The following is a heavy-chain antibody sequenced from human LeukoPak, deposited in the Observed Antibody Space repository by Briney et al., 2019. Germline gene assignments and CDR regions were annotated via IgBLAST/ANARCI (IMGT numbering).Heavy chain of an antibody. CDR1: GYTFTTYA. V-gene: IGHV7-4-1*02. CDR3: ATTAPRSSGWYREYFQH. CDR2: IRTNTGSP. J-gene: IGHJ1*01. Sequence: GASVKVSCRASGYTFTTYAINWVRQAPGQGLEYMGWIRTNTGSPTYAQGFTGRFVFSLDTSVNTAYLQISSLKAEDTAVYYCATTAPRSSGWYREYFQHWGQGTLVTVSS. D-gene: IGHD6-19*01.